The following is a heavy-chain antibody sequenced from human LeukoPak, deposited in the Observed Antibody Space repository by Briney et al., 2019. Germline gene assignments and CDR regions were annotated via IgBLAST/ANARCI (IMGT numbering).Heavy chain of an antibody. CDR2: INPGGAST. D-gene: IGHD2-15*01. V-gene: IGHV1-46*01. Sequence: ASVKVSCKASGYTFTSYYMHWARQAPGQGLEWMGIINPGGASTTYAQKFQGRVTMTRDTSTSTVYMDLSSLRSEDTAVYFCARGRCGGGTCFDYWGQGTLVTVSS. CDR1: GYTFTSYY. CDR3: ARGRCGGGTCFDY. J-gene: IGHJ4*02.